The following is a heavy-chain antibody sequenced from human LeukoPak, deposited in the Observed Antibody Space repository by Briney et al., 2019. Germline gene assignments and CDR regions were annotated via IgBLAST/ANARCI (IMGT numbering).Heavy chain of an antibody. D-gene: IGHD5-12*01. Sequence: SETLSLTCAVYGGSFSGYYWSWIRQPPGKGLEWIGEINHSGSTNYNPSLKSRVTISVDTPKNQFSLKLSSVTAADTAVYYCARHWDIVPTWGRWFGPWGQGTLVTVS. V-gene: IGHV4-34*01. CDR3: ARHWDIVPTWGRWFGP. CDR1: GGSFSGYY. CDR2: INHSGST. J-gene: IGHJ5*02.